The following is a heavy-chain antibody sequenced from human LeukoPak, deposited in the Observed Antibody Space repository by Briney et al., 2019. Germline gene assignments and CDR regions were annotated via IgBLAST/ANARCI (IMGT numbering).Heavy chain of an antibody. D-gene: IGHD1-26*01. CDR2: MNPNSGNT. CDR1: GYTFTSYD. V-gene: IGHV1-8*01. J-gene: IGHJ4*02. CDR3: ASIGSYGGRGEYYFDY. Sequence: ASVKVSCKASGYTFTSYDINWVRQATGQGLEWMGWMNPNSGNTGYAQKFQGRVTMTRNTSISTAYMELSSLRSEDTAVYYCASIGSYGGRGEYYFDYWGQGTLVTVSS.